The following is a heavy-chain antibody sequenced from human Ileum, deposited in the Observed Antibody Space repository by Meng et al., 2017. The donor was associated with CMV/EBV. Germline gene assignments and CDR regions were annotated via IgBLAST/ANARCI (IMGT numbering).Heavy chain of an antibody. CDR2: SYSGGST. Sequence: GESLKLSCAASGFTVSSNYMSWVRQAPGKGLEWVSVSYSGGSTYYADSVKGRFTISRDNSKNTLYLQMNSLRAEDTAVYYCARGHDGYNFNYWGQGTLVTVSS. J-gene: IGHJ4*02. D-gene: IGHD5-24*01. CDR1: GFTVSSNY. V-gene: IGHV3-66*02. CDR3: ARGHDGYNFNY.